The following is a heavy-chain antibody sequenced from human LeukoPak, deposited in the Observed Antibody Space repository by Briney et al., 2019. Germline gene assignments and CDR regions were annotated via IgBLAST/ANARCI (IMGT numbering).Heavy chain of an antibody. V-gene: IGHV3-74*01. CDR1: VFTFWTKW. J-gene: IGHJ4*02. CDR3: VRDLEIVTTPAGITPGDDFDY. Sequence: GGSLRLSCVDSVFTFWTKWMHWVRQPPWKGLEWVSRINKDASIINYTDSMKGRFTISRDNARNTVYLQMNSLRVEDTAVYYCVRDLEIVTTPAGITPGDDFDYWGQGALVTVSA. CDR2: INKDASII. D-gene: IGHD2/OR15-2a*01.